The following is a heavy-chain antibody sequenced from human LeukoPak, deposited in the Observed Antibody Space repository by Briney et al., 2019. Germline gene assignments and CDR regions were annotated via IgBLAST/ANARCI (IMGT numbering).Heavy chain of an antibody. V-gene: IGHV3-21*01. CDR2: ISSSSNYI. Sequence: PGGSLRLSCAASGFTFSAYPMNWVRQAPGKGLEWVSSISSSSNYIYYADSVKGRFTISRDNAKNTLYLQMTSLRADDTAVYYCARGRDGGFDIWGQGTMVTVSS. CDR3: ARGRDGGFDI. D-gene: IGHD2-15*01. CDR1: GFTFSAYP. J-gene: IGHJ3*02.